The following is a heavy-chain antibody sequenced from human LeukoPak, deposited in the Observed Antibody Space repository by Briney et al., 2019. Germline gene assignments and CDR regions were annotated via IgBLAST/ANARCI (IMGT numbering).Heavy chain of an antibody. V-gene: IGHV3-33*08. CDR3: ARDHYDSSGYYKSAFDI. CDR1: GFTFSSYA. J-gene: IGHJ3*02. CDR2: IWYDGSNK. Sequence: GGSLRLSCAASGFTFSSYAMSWVRQAPGKGLEWVAVIWYDGSNKYYADSVKGRFTISRDNSKNTLYLQMNSLRAEDTAVYYCARDHYDSSGYYKSAFDIWGQGTMVTVSS. D-gene: IGHD3-22*01.